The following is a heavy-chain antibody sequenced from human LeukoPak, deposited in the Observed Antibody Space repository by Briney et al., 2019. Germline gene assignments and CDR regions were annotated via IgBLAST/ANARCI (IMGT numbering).Heavy chain of an antibody. D-gene: IGHD6-13*01. J-gene: IGHJ4*02. CDR3: ARGVLGFDY. V-gene: IGHV6-1*01. CDR2: TYYRSKRDN. Sequence: SQTLSLTCAISGDSVSNNTTAWNWIRQSPSRGLEWLGRTYYRSKRDNDYAVSVKSRMTISPDTSKNQFSLQLNSVTAEDTAVYYCARGVLGFDYWGQGSLVTVSS. CDR1: GDSVSNNTTA.